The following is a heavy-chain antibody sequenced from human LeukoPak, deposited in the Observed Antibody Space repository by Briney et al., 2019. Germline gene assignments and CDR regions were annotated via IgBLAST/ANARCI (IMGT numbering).Heavy chain of an antibody. J-gene: IGHJ4*02. CDR1: GGSISDYY. V-gene: IGHV4-59*01. CDR3: ARGDDNFDY. Sequence: PSETLSLTCTVSGGSISDYYWSWIRQPPGKGLEWIGYIYYSGSTNYNPSLKSRVTISVDTSKNQFSLKLSSVTAADTAVYYCARGDDNFDYWGQGTLVTVSS. CDR2: IYYSGST.